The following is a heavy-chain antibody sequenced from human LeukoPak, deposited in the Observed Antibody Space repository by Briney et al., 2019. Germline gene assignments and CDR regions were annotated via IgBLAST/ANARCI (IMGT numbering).Heavy chain of an antibody. CDR2: IYPGDSDT. V-gene: IGHV5-51*01. CDR1: GYSFTSYW. D-gene: IGHD6-6*01. CDR3: ARGAARTYYYYYYMDV. Sequence: GESLKISCKGSGYSFTSYWIGWVRQMPGKGLEWMGIIYPGDSDTRYSPSFQGQVTISADKSISTAYLQWSSLKALDTAMYYCARGAARTYYYYYYMDVWGKGTTVTVSS. J-gene: IGHJ6*03.